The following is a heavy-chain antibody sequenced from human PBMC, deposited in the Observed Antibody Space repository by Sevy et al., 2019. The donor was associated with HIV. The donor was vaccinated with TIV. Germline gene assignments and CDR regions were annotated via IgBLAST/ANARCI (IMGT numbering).Heavy chain of an antibody. CDR2: INPKRGGT. D-gene: IGHD2-15*01. J-gene: IGHJ3*02. Sequence: ASVKVSCKASGYTFDGSYIHWLRQAPGQGLEWMGRINPKRGGTNFAQQVQGRVTMTRDKSISTAYMVLSRLRFDDTAVSFCARPGGCIGGRCTADIWGKGIMVHASS. CDR1: GYTFDGSY. CDR3: ARPGGCIGGRCTADI. V-gene: IGHV1-2*06.